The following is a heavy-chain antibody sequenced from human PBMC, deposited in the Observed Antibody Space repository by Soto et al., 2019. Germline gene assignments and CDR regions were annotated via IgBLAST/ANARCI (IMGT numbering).Heavy chain of an antibody. V-gene: IGHV4-34*01. Sequence: PSETLSLTCAVYGGSFSGYYWSWIRQPPGKGLEWIGEINHSGSTNYNPSLKSRVTISVDTSKNEFSLKLSSVTAADTAVYYCARPGIAARRDYYYYGMDGWGQGTTVTVSS. CDR3: ARPGIAARRDYYYYGMDG. CDR2: INHSGST. D-gene: IGHD6-6*01. J-gene: IGHJ6*02. CDR1: GGSFSGYY.